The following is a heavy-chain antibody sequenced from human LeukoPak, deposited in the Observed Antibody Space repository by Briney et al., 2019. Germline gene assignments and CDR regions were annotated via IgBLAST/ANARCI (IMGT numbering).Heavy chain of an antibody. CDR3: ARETDYDFWSGYYYYFDY. CDR1: GFTFSSYW. Sequence: PGGSLRLSCAASGFTFSSYWMHWVRQAPGKGLVWVSRINTDGSSTSYADSVKGRFTISRDNAKNTLYLQMNSLRAEDTAAYYCARETDYDFWSGYYYYFDYWGQGTLVTVSS. J-gene: IGHJ4*02. D-gene: IGHD3-3*01. CDR2: INTDGSST. V-gene: IGHV3-74*01.